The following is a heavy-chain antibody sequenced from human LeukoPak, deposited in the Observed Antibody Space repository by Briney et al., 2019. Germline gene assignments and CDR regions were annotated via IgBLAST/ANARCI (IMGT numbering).Heavy chain of an antibody. D-gene: IGHD3-10*01. J-gene: IGHJ5*02. CDR3: ARDVYYDSGSRIENWLDP. CDR2: ISYEGSNK. CDR1: GFTFSSYA. V-gene: IGHV3-30-3*01. Sequence: GGSLRLSCAASGFTFSSYAMHWVRQAPGKGLEWVAFISYEGSNKYYADSVKGRFTISRDNSKNTLYLQANSLRAEDTAVYYCARDVYYDSGSRIENWLDPWGQGTLVTVSS.